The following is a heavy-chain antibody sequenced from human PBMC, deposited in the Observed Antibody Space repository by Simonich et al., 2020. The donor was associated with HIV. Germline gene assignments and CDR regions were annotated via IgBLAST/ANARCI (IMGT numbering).Heavy chain of an antibody. CDR2: IYPGDSDT. CDR3: VRRMAGTDAFDI. J-gene: IGHJ3*02. CDR1: GYNFPNYW. V-gene: IGHV5-51*03. Sequence: EVQLVQSGAAVKKPGESLKISCKCSGYNFPNYWIGWVRQMPGKGLEWMGFIYPGDSDTTYSPSFQGQVTISADKSISTAYLQWSSLKASDTAMYYCVRRMAGTDAFDIWGQGTMVTVSS. D-gene: IGHD6-19*01.